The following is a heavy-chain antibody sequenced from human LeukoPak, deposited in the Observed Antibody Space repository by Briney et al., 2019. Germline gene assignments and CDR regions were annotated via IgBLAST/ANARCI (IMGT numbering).Heavy chain of an antibody. Sequence: GGSLRLSCAASGFSFSSSSMNWVRQAPGKGLESVSAISASGGSTYYADSVKGRFTISRDNSKNTLYLQLNTLRADDTAVYYCAKSSGELWLVWDYWGQGTLVTVSS. CDR1: GFSFSSSS. CDR2: ISASGGST. CDR3: AKSSGELWLVWDY. J-gene: IGHJ4*02. V-gene: IGHV3-23*01. D-gene: IGHD3-9*01.